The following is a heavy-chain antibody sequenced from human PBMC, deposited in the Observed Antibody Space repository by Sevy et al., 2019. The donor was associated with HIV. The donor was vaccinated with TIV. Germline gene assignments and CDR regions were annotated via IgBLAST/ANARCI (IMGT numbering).Heavy chain of an antibody. V-gene: IGHV3-9*01. CDR2: ISWNSGSI. D-gene: IGHD1-26*01. CDR3: TTDIAPHSGSYGFSAFDI. J-gene: IGHJ3*02. CDR1: GFTFDDYA. Sequence: GGCLRLSCAASGFTFDDYAMHWVRQAPGKGLEWVSGISWNSGSIGYADSVKGRFTISRDNAKNSLYLQMNSLRAEDTALYYCTTDIAPHSGSYGFSAFDIWGQGTMVTVSS.